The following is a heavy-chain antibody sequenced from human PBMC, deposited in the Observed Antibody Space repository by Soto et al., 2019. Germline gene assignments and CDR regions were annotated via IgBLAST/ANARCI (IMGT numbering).Heavy chain of an antibody. J-gene: IGHJ3*02. Sequence: EVQLVQSGAEVKKPGESLRISCKGSGYSFTSYWISWVRQMPGKGLEWMGRIDPSDSYTNYSPSFQGHVTFSADKYIRTAYLQWSSLKASATAMYYCARLGGGDDAFDIWGQGTIVTVSS. CDR1: GYSFTSYW. CDR2: IDPSDSYT. V-gene: IGHV5-10-1*01. CDR3: ARLGGGDDAFDI. D-gene: IGHD1-26*01.